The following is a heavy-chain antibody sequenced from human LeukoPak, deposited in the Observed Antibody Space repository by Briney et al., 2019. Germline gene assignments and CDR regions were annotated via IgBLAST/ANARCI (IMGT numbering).Heavy chain of an antibody. D-gene: IGHD5-18*01. Sequence: PSETLSLTCTVSGSSISSYYWSWIRQPPGQGLEWIGYIYYSGSTNYNPSLKSRVTISVDTSKNQFSLKLSSVTAADTAVYYCESEGGYSYGYGYWGQGTLVTVSS. CDR3: ESEGGYSYGYGY. J-gene: IGHJ4*02. CDR1: GSSISSYY. CDR2: IYYSGST. V-gene: IGHV4-59*08.